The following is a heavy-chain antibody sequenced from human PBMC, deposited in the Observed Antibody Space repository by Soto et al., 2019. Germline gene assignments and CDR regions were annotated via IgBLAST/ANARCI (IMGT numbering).Heavy chain of an antibody. Sequence: PSETLSLTCTVSGGSVSSGSYYWSWIRQPPGKGLEWIGYIYYSGSTNYNPSLKSRVTISVDTSKNQFSLKLSSVTAADTAVYYCARARYYYDSSGYTTGHRYFQHWGQGTLVTVSS. D-gene: IGHD3-22*01. J-gene: IGHJ1*01. CDR3: ARARYYYDSSGYTTGHRYFQH. V-gene: IGHV4-61*01. CDR1: GGSVSSGSYY. CDR2: IYYSGST.